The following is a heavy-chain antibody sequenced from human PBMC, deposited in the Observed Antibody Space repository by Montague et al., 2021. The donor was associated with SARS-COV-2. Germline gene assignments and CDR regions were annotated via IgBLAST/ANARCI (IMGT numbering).Heavy chain of an antibody. J-gene: IGHJ4*01. CDR2: IDWYDEG. D-gene: IGHD1-1*01. V-gene: IGHV2-70*11. CDR3: GRLVHWMSADGYFEF. Sequence: PALVKPTQTLTLTCTFSGFSLSTSGKCVSWIRQPPGKALEWLARIDWYDEGHYSTSLQSRLTISKDTSNNEVVLKLTNLDPVDTATYFCGRLVHWMSADGYFEFWGRGTLVTVSS. CDR1: GFSLSTSGKC.